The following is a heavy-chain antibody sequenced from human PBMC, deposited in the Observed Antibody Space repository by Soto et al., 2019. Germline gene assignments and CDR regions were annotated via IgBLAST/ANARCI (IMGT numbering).Heavy chain of an antibody. Sequence: QLQLQESGPGLVKPSETLSLTCAVSSGSISSSSYYWGWIRQPRGRGLEWIGSIYYSGSTFYSPSLKSRVTISVDTSKNQFSLELSSVTAADTAVYYCARRSQGYFDYWGQGTLVTVSS. CDR1: SGSISSSSYY. D-gene: IGHD3-22*01. J-gene: IGHJ4*02. V-gene: IGHV4-39*01. CDR2: IYYSGST. CDR3: ARRSQGYFDY.